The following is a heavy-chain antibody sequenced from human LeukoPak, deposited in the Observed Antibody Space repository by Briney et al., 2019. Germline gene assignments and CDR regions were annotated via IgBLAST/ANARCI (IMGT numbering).Heavy chain of an antibody. CDR2: ISYDGSNK. Sequence: AGGSLRLSCAASGFTFSSYAMHWVRQAPGKGLEWVAVISYDGSNKYYADSVKGRFTISRDNSKNTLYLQMNSLRAEDTAVYYCARRGYDILTGYYHFDYWGQGTLVTVSS. CDR3: ARRGYDILTGYYHFDY. V-gene: IGHV3-30-3*01. J-gene: IGHJ4*02. CDR1: GFTFSSYA. D-gene: IGHD3-9*01.